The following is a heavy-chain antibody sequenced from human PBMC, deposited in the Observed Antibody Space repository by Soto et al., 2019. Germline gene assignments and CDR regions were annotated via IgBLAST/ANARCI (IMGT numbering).Heavy chain of an antibody. Sequence: PGGSLRLSCSASGFTFSIYAMNWVRQAPGKGLEYVSYISSSGTSSYYTDSVKGRFTVSRENSMNTMYLQMSSLRTEDTAVYYCVKYRVGPSDTLGLESWGQGA. V-gene: IGHV3-64D*06. D-gene: IGHD1-26*01. CDR1: GFTFSIYA. CDR3: VKYRVGPSDTLGLES. CDR2: ISSSGTSS. J-gene: IGHJ4*02.